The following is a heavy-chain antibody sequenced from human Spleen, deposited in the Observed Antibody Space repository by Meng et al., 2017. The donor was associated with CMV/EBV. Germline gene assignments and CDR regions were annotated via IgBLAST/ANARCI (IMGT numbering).Heavy chain of an antibody. V-gene: IGHV6-1*01. Sequence: SETLSLTCAISGDSVSSNSAAWNWIRQSPSRGLEWLGRTYYRSKWYNDYAISVKSRITINPDTSKNQFSLQLNSVTPEDTAVYYCAKDTRGWEVLVSNGLDVWGQGTTVTVSS. CDR1: GDSVSSNSAA. J-gene: IGHJ6*02. CDR3: AKDTRGWEVLVSNGLDV. CDR2: TYYRSKWYN. D-gene: IGHD3-10*01.